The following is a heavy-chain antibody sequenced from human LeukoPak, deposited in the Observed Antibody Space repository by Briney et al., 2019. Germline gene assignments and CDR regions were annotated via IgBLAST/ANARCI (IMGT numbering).Heavy chain of an antibody. V-gene: IGHV3-33*06. J-gene: IGHJ4*02. CDR3: AKDAQRGFDYSNSLEN. CDR1: KFTFSHYG. D-gene: IGHD4-11*01. Sequence: GRSLRLSCAASKFTFSHYGMHWVRQAPGKGLEWVAVIWNDGSNQYYADSVKGRFTVSRDNSQNTLYLQTNSLRPEDTAVYYCAKDAQRGFDYSNSLENWGQGTLVTVSS. CDR2: IWNDGSNQ.